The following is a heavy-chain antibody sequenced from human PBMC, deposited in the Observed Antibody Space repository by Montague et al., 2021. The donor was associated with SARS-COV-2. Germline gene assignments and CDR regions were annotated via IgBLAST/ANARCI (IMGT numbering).Heavy chain of an antibody. Sequence: PALVKPTQTLTLTCSFSGFSLTTNGMGVTWIRQPPGKALERLALIYWNDDKRYRPSLQTKLTIAKDTSKNQVILIMTDMDPADTGTYFCAHFRPHYNLFTGYCPNAVDVWGQGTTVTVSS. CDR3: AHFRPHYNLFTGYCPNAVDV. CDR2: IYWNDDK. D-gene: IGHD3-9*01. J-gene: IGHJ6*02. V-gene: IGHV2-5*01. CDR1: GFSLTTNGMG.